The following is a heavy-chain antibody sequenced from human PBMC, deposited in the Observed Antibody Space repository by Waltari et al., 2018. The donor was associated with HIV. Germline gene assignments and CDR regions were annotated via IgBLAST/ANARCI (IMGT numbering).Heavy chain of an antibody. V-gene: IGHV4-34*01. J-gene: IGHJ5*02. Sequence: QVHLQQWGAGLLKPSETLSLFCAVYGGSFSGHYWSWFREPPGKGLEWIGEINHSGSTNYSPSLKSRVSMSVDTSKKQFSLKLRSATAADTAVYYCARGQYSNSSVFDYWFDPWGQGTLVTVSS. D-gene: IGHD5-12*01. CDR3: ARGQYSNSSVFDYWFDP. CDR1: GGSFSGHY. CDR2: INHSGST.